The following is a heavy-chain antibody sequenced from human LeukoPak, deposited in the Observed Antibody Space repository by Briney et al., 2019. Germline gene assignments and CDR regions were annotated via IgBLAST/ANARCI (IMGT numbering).Heavy chain of an antibody. Sequence: GGSLRLSCAAPGFPFSSYAMRWVRQAPGKGLEWVSAISGSGGSTYYADSVKGRFTISRDNSKNTLYLQMNSLRAEDTAVYYCAARIVVAPAAIEGNDAFDIWGQGTMVTASS. V-gene: IGHV3-23*01. CDR3: AARIVVAPAAIEGNDAFDI. D-gene: IGHD2-2*02. CDR1: GFPFSSYA. J-gene: IGHJ3*02. CDR2: ISGSGGST.